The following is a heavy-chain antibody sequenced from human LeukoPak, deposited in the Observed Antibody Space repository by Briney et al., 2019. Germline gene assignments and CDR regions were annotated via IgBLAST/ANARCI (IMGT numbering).Heavy chain of an antibody. Sequence: SETLSLTCTVSGGSISSSRYYWGWIRQPPGKGLEWIGSIYYSGSTYYNPSLKSRVTISVDTSKNQFSLKLSSVTAADTAVYYCARRSIAVAGTCYFDYWGQGTLVTVSS. V-gene: IGHV4-39*01. CDR3: ARRSIAVAGTCYFDY. D-gene: IGHD6-19*01. CDR2: IYYSGST. J-gene: IGHJ4*02. CDR1: GGSISSSRYY.